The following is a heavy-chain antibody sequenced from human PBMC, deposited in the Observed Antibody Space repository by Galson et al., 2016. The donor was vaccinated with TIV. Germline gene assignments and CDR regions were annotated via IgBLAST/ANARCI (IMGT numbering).Heavy chain of an antibody. D-gene: IGHD1-14*01. CDR2: ISTSGSTT. CDR1: GFSFSDYF. CDR3: ARGWQPFYNHCYPMDV. J-gene: IGHJ6*02. Sequence: SLRLSCAASGFSFSDYFMTWIRQPPGKGLEWVSYISTSGSTTWDADSVEGRFSVPRDNGKGSLFLQLNSLRADDTAVYYWARGWQPFYNHCYPMDVWGQGTTVIVSS. V-gene: IGHV3-11*01.